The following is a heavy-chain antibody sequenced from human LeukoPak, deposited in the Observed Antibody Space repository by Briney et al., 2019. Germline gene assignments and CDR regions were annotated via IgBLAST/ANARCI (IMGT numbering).Heavy chain of an antibody. D-gene: IGHD3-22*01. CDR3: VKDRRDSSGHFDY. Sequence: PGRSLRLSCAASGFTFSSYAMHWVRQAPGKGLEWVAVISYDGDNEYYADSVKGRFTISRDNSKNTLYLQMSSLRAEDTAVYYCVKDRRDSSGHFDYWGQGTLVTVSS. V-gene: IGHV3-30*14. J-gene: IGHJ4*02. CDR2: ISYDGDNE. CDR1: GFTFSSYA.